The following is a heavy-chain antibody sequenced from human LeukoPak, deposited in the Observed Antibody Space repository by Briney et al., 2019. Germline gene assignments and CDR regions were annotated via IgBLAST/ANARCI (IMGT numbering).Heavy chain of an antibody. J-gene: IGHJ3*02. D-gene: IGHD3-10*01. Sequence: TGGSLRLSCAASGFTFSSYGMHWVRQAPGKGLEWVAVISYDGSNKYYADSVKGRFTISRDNSKNTLYLQMNSLRAEDTAVYYCAKERRGYYGSGSYLFDAGPRNGWGSTFDIWGQGTMVTVSS. CDR2: ISYDGSNK. CDR1: GFTFSSYG. V-gene: IGHV3-30*18. CDR3: AKERRGYYGSGSYLFDAGPRNGWGSTFDI.